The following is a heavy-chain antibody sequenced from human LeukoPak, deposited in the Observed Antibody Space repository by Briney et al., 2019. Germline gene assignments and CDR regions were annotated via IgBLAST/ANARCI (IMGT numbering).Heavy chain of an antibody. CDR2: IYYSGST. V-gene: IGHV4-59*01. Sequence: SETLSLTCAVYGGSFSGYYWSWIRQPPGKGLEWIGYIYYSGSTNYNPSLKSRVTISVDTSKNQFSLKLSSVTAADTAVYYCARDSGYDLDFDYWGQGTLVTVSS. CDR3: ARDSGYDLDFDY. J-gene: IGHJ4*02. CDR1: GGSFSGYY. D-gene: IGHD5-12*01.